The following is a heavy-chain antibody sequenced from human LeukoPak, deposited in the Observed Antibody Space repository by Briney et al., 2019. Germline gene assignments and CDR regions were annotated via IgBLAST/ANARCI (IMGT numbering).Heavy chain of an antibody. CDR2: INPSGGST. J-gene: IGHJ6*03. V-gene: IGHV1-46*01. Sequence: GASVKVSCKASGYTFTSYYMHWVRQAPGPGLEWMGIINPSGGSTSYAQKFQGRVTMTRDMSTSTVYMELSSLRSEDTAVYYCASCSVPYYYYYMDVWGKGTTVTVSS. CDR3: ASCSVPYYYYYMDV. CDR1: GYTFTSYY. D-gene: IGHD2-15*01.